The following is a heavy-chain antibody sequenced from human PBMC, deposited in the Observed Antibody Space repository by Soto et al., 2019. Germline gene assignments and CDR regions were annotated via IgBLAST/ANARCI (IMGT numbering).Heavy chain of an antibody. V-gene: IGHV3-23*01. J-gene: IGHJ4*02. CDR3: AKKATAAGKNRSPSDY. Sequence: PGGSLRLSCAASGFTFSSYAMSWVRQAPGKGLEWVSAISGSGGSTYYADSVKGRFTISRDNSKNTLYLQMNSLRAEDTAVYYCAKKATAAGKNRSPSDYWGQGTLVTVSS. CDR1: GFTFSSYA. CDR2: ISGSGGST. D-gene: IGHD6-13*01.